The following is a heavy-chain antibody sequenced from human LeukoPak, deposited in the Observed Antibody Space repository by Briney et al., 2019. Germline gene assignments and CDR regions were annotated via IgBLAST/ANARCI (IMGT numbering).Heavy chain of an antibody. CDR1: GFTFSSYV. Sequence: GGSLRLSCAASGFTFSSYVMHWVRQAPGKGLEWVTIIWFDGNNKYYADSVKGRFTISRDNSKNTLYLQMNSLRAENTAVYYCASARPTSSWTAFDIWGQGTMVTVSS. V-gene: IGHV3-33*01. D-gene: IGHD6-13*01. CDR2: IWFDGNNK. J-gene: IGHJ3*02. CDR3: ASARPTSSWTAFDI.